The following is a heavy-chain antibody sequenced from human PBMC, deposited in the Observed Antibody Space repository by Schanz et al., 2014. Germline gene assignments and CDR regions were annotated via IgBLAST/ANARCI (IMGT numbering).Heavy chain of an antibody. J-gene: IGHJ6*02. Sequence: QVQLQESGPGLVKPSQTLSLTCAVSGGSISSGGYTWSWIRQPPGKGLEWIGYIYYSGSTYYNPSLKSRVPISVDTSKNQSSLRLPSVTAADTAVYYCYGMDVWGQGTTVTVSS. CDR1: GGSISSGGYT. CDR3: YGMDV. V-gene: IGHV4-30-4*07. CDR2: IYYSGST.